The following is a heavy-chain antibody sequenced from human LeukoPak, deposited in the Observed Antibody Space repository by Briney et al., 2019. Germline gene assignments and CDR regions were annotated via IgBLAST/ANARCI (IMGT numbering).Heavy chain of an antibody. CDR2: IIPIFGTA. Sequence: SVKVSCKASGGAFSSYAISWVRQAPGQGLEWMGGIIPIFGTANYAQKFQGRVTITADESTSTAYMELSSLRSEDTAVYYCARARPRRGYSYGYLGYWGQGTLVTVSS. V-gene: IGHV1-69*01. CDR3: ARARPRRGYSYGYLGY. J-gene: IGHJ4*02. D-gene: IGHD5-18*01. CDR1: GGAFSSYA.